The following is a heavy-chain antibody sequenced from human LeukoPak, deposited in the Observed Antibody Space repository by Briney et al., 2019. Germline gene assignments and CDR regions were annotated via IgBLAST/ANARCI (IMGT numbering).Heavy chain of an antibody. D-gene: IGHD3-16*02. CDR3: ASQRSYVWGSYRYFDY. Sequence: GGSLRLSCAASGFTFSSYWMSWVRQAPGKGLEWVANIKQDGSGKYYVDSVKGRFTISRDNAKNSLYLQMNSLRAEDTAVYYCASQRSYVWGSYRYFDYWGRGTLVTVSS. V-gene: IGHV3-7*02. J-gene: IGHJ4*02. CDR2: IKQDGSGK. CDR1: GFTFSSYW.